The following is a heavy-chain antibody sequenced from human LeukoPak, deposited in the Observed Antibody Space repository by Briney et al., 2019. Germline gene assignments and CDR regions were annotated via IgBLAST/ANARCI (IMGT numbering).Heavy chain of an antibody. CDR1: GGSFSGYY. J-gene: IGHJ6*03. CDR3: AREIRPPPIYYYYMDV. V-gene: IGHV4-59*12. CDR2: IYYSGST. Sequence: SETLSLTCAVYGGSFSGYYWSWIRQPPGKGLEWIGYIYYSGSTNYNPSLKSRVTISVDTSKNQFSLKLSSVTAADTAVYYCAREIRPPPIYYYYMDVWGKGTTVTVSS.